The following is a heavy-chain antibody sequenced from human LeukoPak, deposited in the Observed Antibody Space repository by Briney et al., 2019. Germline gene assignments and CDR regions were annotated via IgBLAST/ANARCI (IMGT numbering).Heavy chain of an antibody. CDR3: VRGYDWNYLPD. V-gene: IGHV3-49*04. CDR2: IRSESYAETT. D-gene: IGHD1-20*01. CDR1: GFIFADYA. J-gene: IGHJ4*02. Sequence: GGSLRLSCKGSGFIFADYAMTWVRQAPGKGLEWVGFIRSESYAETTDYGTAVKGRFTISRDDSRRIVYLQMNSLKTEDTAVYFCVRGYDWNYLPDWGQGSLVTVSS.